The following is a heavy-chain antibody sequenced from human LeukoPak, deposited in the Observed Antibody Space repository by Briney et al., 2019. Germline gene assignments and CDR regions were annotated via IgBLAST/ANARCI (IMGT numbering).Heavy chain of an antibody. D-gene: IGHD3-10*01. CDR2: INHSGST. J-gene: IGHJ6*03. Sequence: PSETLSLTCAVYGGSFGGYYWSWIRQPPGKGLEWIGEINHSGSTNYNPSLKSRVTISVDTSKNQFSLKLSSVTAADTAVYYCARVVGSGSYYTKYYYYYYMDVWGKGTTVTVSS. CDR1: GGSFGGYY. CDR3: ARVVGSGSYYTKYYYYYYMDV. V-gene: IGHV4-34*01.